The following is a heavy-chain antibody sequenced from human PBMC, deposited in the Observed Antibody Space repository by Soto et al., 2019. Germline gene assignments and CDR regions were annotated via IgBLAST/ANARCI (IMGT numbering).Heavy chain of an antibody. CDR1: GYTFTGYY. CDR2: INPNSGGT. J-gene: IGHJ4*02. Sequence: QVQLVQSGAEVKKPGASVKVSCKASGYTFTGYYMHWVRQAPGQGLEWMGWINPNSGGTNYAQKFQGRVTITADESTSTAYMELSSLRSEDTAVYYCARDLHYDSSGYYYWGQGTLVTVSS. V-gene: IGHV1-2*02. D-gene: IGHD3-22*01. CDR3: ARDLHYDSSGYYY.